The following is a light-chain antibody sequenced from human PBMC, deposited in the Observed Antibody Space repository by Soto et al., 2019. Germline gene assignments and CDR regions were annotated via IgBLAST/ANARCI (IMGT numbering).Light chain of an antibody. CDR2: GVS. CDR1: QGIRNA. J-gene: IGKJ1*01. V-gene: IGKV1-17*01. CDR3: LQYGSFPRT. Sequence: DIQMTQSPSSLSASVGDRVTITCRASQGIRNALGWYQQKPGEAPRRLIYGVSTLQSGVPSRFSGSGSETDFSLTISSLQPEDFATYYCLQYGSFPRTFGQGTKVDIK.